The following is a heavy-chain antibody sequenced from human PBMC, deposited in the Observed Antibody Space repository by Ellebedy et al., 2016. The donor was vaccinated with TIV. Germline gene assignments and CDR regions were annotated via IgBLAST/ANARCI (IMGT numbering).Heavy chain of an antibody. D-gene: IGHD5-18*01. CDR2: IYYSGST. V-gene: IGHV4-30-4*02. J-gene: IGHJ2*01. CDR1: GGSISSGDYY. Sequence: SETLSLTCTVSGGSISSGDYYWSWIRQPPGKGLEWIGYIYYSGSTYYNPSLKSRVIISVDTSKNQFSLKLSSVTAADTAVYYCARMATDTVEVKNWYFDLWGRGTRVTVSS. CDR3: ARMATDTVEVKNWYFDL.